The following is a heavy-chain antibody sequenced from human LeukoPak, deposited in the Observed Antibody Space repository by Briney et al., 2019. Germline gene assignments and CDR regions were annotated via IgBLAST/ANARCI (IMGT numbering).Heavy chain of an antibody. V-gene: IGHV3-48*01. J-gene: IGHJ4*02. CDR1: GLTFNYYS. CDR3: ARDKVRVGVGAFDY. CDR2: ISSDSDTV. D-gene: IGHD3-3*01. Sequence: GGSLRLSCAASGLTFNYYSMTWVRQAPGKGLEWVSYISSDSDTVFYADSVMGRFTISRDNGQNSLYLQMNSLRAEDTAVYFCARDKVRVGVGAFDYWGQGTLVTVSS.